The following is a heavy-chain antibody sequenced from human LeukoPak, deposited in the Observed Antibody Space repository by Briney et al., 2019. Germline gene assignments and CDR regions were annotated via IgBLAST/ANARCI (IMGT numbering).Heavy chain of an antibody. CDR3: ATFRVLWFGEFRGAQRSTNWFDP. J-gene: IGHJ5*02. CDR1: GYTLTELS. V-gene: IGHV1-24*01. CDR2: FDPEDGET. Sequence: ASVKVSCKVSGYTLTELSMHWVRQAPGKGLEWMGGFDPEDGETIYAQKFQGRVTMTEDTSTDTAYMELSSLRSEDTAVYYCATFRVLWFGEFRGAQRSTNWFDPRGQGTLVTVSS. D-gene: IGHD3-10*01.